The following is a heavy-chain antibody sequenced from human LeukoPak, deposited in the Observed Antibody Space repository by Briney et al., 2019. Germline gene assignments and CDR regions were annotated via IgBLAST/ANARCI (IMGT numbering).Heavy chain of an antibody. CDR1: GGSISSGSYY. D-gene: IGHD2-2*01. V-gene: IGHV4-61*02. J-gene: IGHJ4*02. CDR2: IYTSGST. Sequence: PSQTLSLTCTVSGGSISSGSYYWSWIRQPAGKGLEWIGRIYTSGSTNYNPSLKSRVTISVDTSKNQFSLKLSSVTAADTAVYYCARFDCSSTSCFVAHFDFWGQGTLVTVSS. CDR3: ARFDCSSTSCFVAHFDF.